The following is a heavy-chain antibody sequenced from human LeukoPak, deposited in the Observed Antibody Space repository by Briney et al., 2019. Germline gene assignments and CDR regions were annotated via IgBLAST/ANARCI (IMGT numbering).Heavy chain of an antibody. Sequence: PSETLSLTCTVSGGSMNSYYWSWVRQAPGKGLEWVGYIFYTGGEINYNRSLKSRLTISVDTSKNQFSLMLTAVTAADTAVYYCGRHPANIAAFDIWAPGTMVTVS. V-gene: IGHV4-59*08. CDR3: GRHPANIAAFDI. J-gene: IGHJ3*02. CDR2: IFYTGGEI. D-gene: IGHD6-13*01. CDR1: GGSMNSYY.